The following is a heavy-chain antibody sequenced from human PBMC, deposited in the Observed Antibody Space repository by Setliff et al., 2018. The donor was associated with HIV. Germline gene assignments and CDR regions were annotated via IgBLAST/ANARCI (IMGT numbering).Heavy chain of an antibody. D-gene: IGHD2-2*01. V-gene: IGHV4-38-2*02. CDR3: ARTPYSSSSDV. CDR2: IYHSGST. CDR1: GYSISSGYY. J-gene: IGHJ6*02. Sequence: SETLSLTCTVSGYSISSGYYWGWIRQPPGKGLEWIGSIYHSGSTYYNPSLKSRVTISVDTSKNQFSLKLSSVTAADTAVYYCARTPYSSSSDVWGQGTTVTVSS.